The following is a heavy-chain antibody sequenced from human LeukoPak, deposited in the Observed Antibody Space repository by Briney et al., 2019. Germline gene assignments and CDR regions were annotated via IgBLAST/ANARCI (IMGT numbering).Heavy chain of an antibody. CDR3: VRDKVSGPTLFDH. CDR1: EFTLSNDW. V-gene: IGHV3-7*01. D-gene: IGHD5/OR15-5a*01. Sequence: PGGSLRLSREAFEFTLSNDWVRCVRHAPGKGREWGANIHEDGSVKNYADSVKGRFPISRDNARNSVFLQMNSLRAEDTAVYHCVRDKVSGPTLFDHWGQGTLVTVSS. J-gene: IGHJ4*02. CDR2: IHEDGSVK.